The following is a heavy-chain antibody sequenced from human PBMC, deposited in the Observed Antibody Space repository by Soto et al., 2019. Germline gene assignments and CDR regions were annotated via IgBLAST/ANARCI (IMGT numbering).Heavy chain of an antibody. J-gene: IGHJ5*02. CDR2: INAGNGNT. Sequence: GASVKVSCKASGYTFTSYAMHWVRQAPGQRLEWMGWINAGNGNTKYSQKFQGRVTITRDTSASTAYMELSSLRSEDTAVYYCARWAESRSGYDYWFDPWGQGTRVTVSS. CDR3: ARWAESRSGYDYWFDP. V-gene: IGHV1-3*01. D-gene: IGHD5-12*01. CDR1: GYTFTSYA.